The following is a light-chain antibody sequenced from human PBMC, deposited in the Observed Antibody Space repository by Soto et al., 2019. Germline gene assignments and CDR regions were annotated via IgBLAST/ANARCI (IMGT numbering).Light chain of an antibody. Sequence: ETAWTQTLGTPSLTPGVEATLSSRASQSVSSYFAWYQQKPGQAPRLLIYDASNRATGIPARFSGSGSGTDFTLTIVSLEPEDFAVDYCQQRSNWITFGQGTRLEIK. J-gene: IGKJ5*01. CDR1: QSVSSY. CDR3: QQRSNWIT. CDR2: DAS. V-gene: IGKV3-11*01.